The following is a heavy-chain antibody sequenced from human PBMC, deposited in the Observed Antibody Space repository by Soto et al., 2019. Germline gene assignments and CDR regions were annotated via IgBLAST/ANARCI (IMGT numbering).Heavy chain of an antibody. CDR2: ISGSGGST. CDR1: GFTLSSYG. V-gene: IGHV3-23*01. J-gene: IGHJ3*02. CDR3: AKDGGGYSYGLGGDAFDI. Sequence: GGSLRLSCEASGFTLSSYGMSWVRQAPGKGLEWVSGISGSGGSTYYADSVKGRFTISRDNSKNTLYLQMKSLRAEDTAVYYYAKDGGGYSYGLGGDAFDIWGQGTMVTVSS. D-gene: IGHD5-18*01.